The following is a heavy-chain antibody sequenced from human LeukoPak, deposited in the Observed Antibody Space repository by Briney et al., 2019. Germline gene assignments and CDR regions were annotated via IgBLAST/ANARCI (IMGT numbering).Heavy chain of an antibody. CDR2: INPNGGGT. CDR3: ARANSPGPGYYYGMDV. J-gene: IGHJ6*02. D-gene: IGHD4-23*01. Sequence: ASVKVSCKASGYTFTGYYMHWVRQAPGQGLEWMGRINPNGGGTNYAQKFQGRVTMTRDTSISTAYMELSRLRSDDTAVYYCARANSPGPGYYYGMDVWGQGTTVTVSS. V-gene: IGHV1-2*06. CDR1: GYTFTGYY.